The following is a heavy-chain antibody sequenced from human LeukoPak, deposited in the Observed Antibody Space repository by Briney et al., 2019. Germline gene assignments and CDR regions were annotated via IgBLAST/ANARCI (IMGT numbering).Heavy chain of an antibody. CDR1: RYTFTKFG. Sequence: SVNLSRKVSRYTFTKFGISWVRQAPGQGREWMGWISGYNDNTKYAQKLQGRVTMTTDTSMSTAYIELRSLRSDDTAVYYCARNYYDNSGYYYFDYWGQGTLVTVSS. CDR3: ARNYYDNSGYYYFDY. J-gene: IGHJ4*02. CDR2: ISGYNDNT. D-gene: IGHD3-22*01. V-gene: IGHV1-18*01.